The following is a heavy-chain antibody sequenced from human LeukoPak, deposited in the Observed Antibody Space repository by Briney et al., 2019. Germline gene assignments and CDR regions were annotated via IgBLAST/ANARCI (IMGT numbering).Heavy chain of an antibody. CDR1: GFTFSSYA. J-gene: IGHJ4*02. CDR2: IGGSGGST. V-gene: IGHV3-23*01. CDR3: AKGSVLPAAIVDY. Sequence: GGSLRLSCAASGFTFSSYAMSWVRQAPGKGLEWVSIIGGSGGSTNYADSVKGRFTISRDNSKNTLYLQMNSLRADDTAVYFCAKGSVLPAAIVDYWGQGALVAVSS. D-gene: IGHD2-2*01.